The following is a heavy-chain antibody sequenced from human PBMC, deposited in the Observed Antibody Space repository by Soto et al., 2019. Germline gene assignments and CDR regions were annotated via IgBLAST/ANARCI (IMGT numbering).Heavy chain of an antibody. D-gene: IGHD2-15*01. CDR3: ARGSGWRVDP. CDR1: GGSVSGDDW. Sequence: QVQLQESGPGLVKPSETLSLTCAVSGGSVSGDDWWSWVRQPPEKGLEWIGEIYQSGTTNYNPSLNSRVTISLDKSKNQLFLTLTSLTAADTALYYCARGSGWRVDPWGQGTLVTVSS. V-gene: IGHV4-4*02. J-gene: IGHJ5*02. CDR2: IYQSGTT.